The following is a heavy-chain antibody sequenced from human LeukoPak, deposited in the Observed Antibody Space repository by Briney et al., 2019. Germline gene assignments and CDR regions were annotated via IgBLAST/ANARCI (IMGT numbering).Heavy chain of an antibody. Sequence: ASETLSLTCAVYGGSFSGYYWSWIRQPPGKGLEWIGEIYHSGSTNYNPSLKSRVTISVDKSKNQFSLKLSSVTAADTAVYYCASGSGDPYYFDYWGQGTLVTVSS. CDR1: GGSFSGYY. V-gene: IGHV4-34*01. CDR2: IYHSGST. D-gene: IGHD6-19*01. J-gene: IGHJ4*02. CDR3: ASGSGDPYYFDY.